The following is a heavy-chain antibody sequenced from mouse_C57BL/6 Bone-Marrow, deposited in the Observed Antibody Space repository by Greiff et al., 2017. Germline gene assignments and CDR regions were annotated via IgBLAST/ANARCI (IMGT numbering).Heavy chain of an antibody. J-gene: IGHJ4*01. CDR3: AREITTIMDY. D-gene: IGHD2-4*01. Sequence: EVKLVESGGGLVKPGGSLKLSCAASGFTFSDYGMHWVRQAPETGLEWVAYISSGSSTIYYADTVKGRFTISRDNAKNTLFLQMTSLRSEDTAMYYCAREITTIMDYWGQGTSVSVSS. CDR2: ISSGSSTI. CDR1: GFTFSDYG. V-gene: IGHV5-17*01.